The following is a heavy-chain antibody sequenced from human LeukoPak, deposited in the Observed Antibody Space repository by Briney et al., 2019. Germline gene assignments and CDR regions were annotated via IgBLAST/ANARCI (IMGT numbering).Heavy chain of an antibody. Sequence: SETLSLACAVYGGSFSGYYWSWIRQPPGKGLEWIGSIYYSGSTYYKSSLKSRVTISVDTSKSQFSLKLSSVTAADTAVYYCARDYSYGSWYFDYWGQGTLVTVSS. CDR3: ARDYSYGSWYFDY. CDR2: IYYSGST. D-gene: IGHD5-18*01. V-gene: IGHV4-34*01. J-gene: IGHJ4*02. CDR1: GGSFSGYY.